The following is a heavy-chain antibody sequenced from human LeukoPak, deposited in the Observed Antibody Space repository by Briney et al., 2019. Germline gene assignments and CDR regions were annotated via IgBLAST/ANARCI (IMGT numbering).Heavy chain of an antibody. Sequence: SETLSLTCAVYGGSFSGYYWSWIRQAPGRGLEWIGHIYTSGRTNYNPSLKSRVTISVDTSKNQFSLKVSSVTAADTAVYYCARDREVGATGYYFDYWGQGTLVTVSS. CDR2: IYTSGRT. CDR1: GGSFSGYY. V-gene: IGHV4-4*08. CDR3: ARDREVGATGYYFDY. D-gene: IGHD1-26*01. J-gene: IGHJ4*02.